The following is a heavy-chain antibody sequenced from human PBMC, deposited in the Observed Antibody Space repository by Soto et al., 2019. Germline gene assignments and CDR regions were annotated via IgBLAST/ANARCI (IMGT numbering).Heavy chain of an antibody. CDR2: IYYSGST. Sequence: TLSLTCTVSGGSISSYYWSWIRQPPGKGLEWIGYIYYSGSTNYNPSLKSRVTISVDTSKNQFSLKLSSVTAADTAVYYCARVYRPYTFYYYSMDVWGKVTTVTVSS. D-gene: IGHD3-16*02. V-gene: IGHV4-59*01. CDR1: GGSISSYY. CDR3: ARVYRPYTFYYYSMDV. J-gene: IGHJ6*03.